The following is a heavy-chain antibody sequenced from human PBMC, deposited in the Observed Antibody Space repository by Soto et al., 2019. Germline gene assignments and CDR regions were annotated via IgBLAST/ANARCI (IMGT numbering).Heavy chain of an antibody. Sequence: WGSRRSSCAASVFIFSSCCMHWVRQAPVKGLEWVAVIWYDGSNEYYADSVKGRFTISKDNSKNTLYLQMNSLRAEDTAVYYCARDDIPGRAVATYGMDVWGQGTTVTVSS. CDR3: ARDDIPGRAVATYGMDV. D-gene: IGHD6-19*01. CDR2: IWYDGSNE. CDR1: VFIFSSCC. V-gene: IGHV3-33*01. J-gene: IGHJ6*02.